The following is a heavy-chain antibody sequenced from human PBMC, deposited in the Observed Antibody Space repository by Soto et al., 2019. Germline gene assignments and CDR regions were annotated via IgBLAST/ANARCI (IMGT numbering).Heavy chain of an antibody. CDR2: IYFSVST. V-gene: IGHV4-31*03. D-gene: IGHD3-10*01. Sequence: SETLSLTCTVSGGSISSGGYYWSWIRQHPGKGLEWIGYIYFSVSTYYNPSLKSRVIISVDTSKNQFSLKLSSVTAADTAVYYCARVIRELLWLGEPPEYYYYYYMDVWGKGTTVTVSS. J-gene: IGHJ6*03. CDR1: GGSISSGGYY. CDR3: ARVIRELLWLGEPPEYYYYYYMDV.